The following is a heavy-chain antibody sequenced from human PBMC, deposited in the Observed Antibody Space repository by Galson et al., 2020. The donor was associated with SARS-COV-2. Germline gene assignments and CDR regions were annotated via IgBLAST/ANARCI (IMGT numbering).Heavy chain of an antibody. CDR2: IYNRATS. D-gene: IGHD4-17*01. CDR1: GISVKRGHF. J-gene: IGHJ5*02. Sequence: SETLSLTCAVSGISVKRGHFWGWVRQSPGKGLEWIASIYNRATSDYNPSLKSRVTISIEVSKNEFSLRVTSLTAADTAVYFCVRVPDFGDLDWFVLWGQGALVIVSS. V-gene: IGHV4-38-2*01. CDR3: VRVPDFGDLDWFVL.